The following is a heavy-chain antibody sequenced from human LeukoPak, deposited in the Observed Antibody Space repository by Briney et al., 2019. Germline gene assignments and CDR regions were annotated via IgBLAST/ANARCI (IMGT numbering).Heavy chain of an antibody. CDR2: IGRDGSDT. Sequence: GGSLRLSCTASGFTFDDYLMSWFRQVPGKGLEWVANIGRDGSDTYYAASVRGRFTVSRDNAQNALYLQMNSLRAEDTAVYYCVRVIVAVAAKFDYFDYWGQGTLVTVSS. D-gene: IGHD6-19*01. V-gene: IGHV3-7*01. CDR1: GFTFDDYL. J-gene: IGHJ4*02. CDR3: VRVIVAVAAKFDYFDY.